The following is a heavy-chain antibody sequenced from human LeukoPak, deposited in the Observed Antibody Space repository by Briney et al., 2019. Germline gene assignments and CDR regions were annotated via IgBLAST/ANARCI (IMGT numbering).Heavy chain of an antibody. D-gene: IGHD5-18*01. CDR1: GFTFSSYA. V-gene: IGHV3-23*01. CDR3: AKDPPSCRGYSCGYYFDY. Sequence: PGGSLRLSCAASGFTFSSYAMSWVRQAPGKGLRWGSAISGIGGSTYCADSVKGRFTISRDNSKNTLYLQMNSLRAEDTAVYYCAKDPPSCRGYSCGYYFDYWGQGTLVTVSS. CDR2: ISGIGGST. J-gene: IGHJ4*02.